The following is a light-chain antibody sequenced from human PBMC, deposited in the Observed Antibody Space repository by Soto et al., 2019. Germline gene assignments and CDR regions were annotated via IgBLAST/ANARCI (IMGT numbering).Light chain of an antibody. Sequence: DMQITQSPSSLSASVGDRVTIACRASQGISIYLNWYQLKPGKAPNLLMYGASYLKSGVPTRFSGSGSGTDFTLTISSLKPEDFAIYYCQQTYTTPEITFGQGTRMEIK. CDR2: GAS. CDR3: QQTYTTPEIT. J-gene: IGKJ5*01. V-gene: IGKV1-39*01. CDR1: QGISIY.